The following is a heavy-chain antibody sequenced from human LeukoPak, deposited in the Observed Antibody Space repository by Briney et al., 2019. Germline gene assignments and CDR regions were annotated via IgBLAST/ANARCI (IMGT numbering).Heavy chain of an antibody. CDR3: ARDHQTGYYDFWSGYYTHAFDI. D-gene: IGHD3-3*01. CDR2: IYYIGST. V-gene: IGHV4-39*07. CDR1: GGSISSSSYY. J-gene: IGHJ3*02. Sequence: SETLSLTCTVSGGSISSSSYYWGWIRQPPGKGLEWIGSIYYIGSTYYNPSLKSRVTISVDTSKNQFSLKLSSVTAADTAVYYCARDHQTGYYDFWSGYYTHAFDIWGQGTMVTVSS.